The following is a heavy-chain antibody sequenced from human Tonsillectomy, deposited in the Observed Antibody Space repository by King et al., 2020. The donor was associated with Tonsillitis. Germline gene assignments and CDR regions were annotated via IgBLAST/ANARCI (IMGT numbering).Heavy chain of an antibody. CDR3: AKGSESSGYYYLPSDY. J-gene: IGHJ4*02. CDR2: ISYDGSNK. CDR1: GFTFSSYG. D-gene: IGHD3-22*01. V-gene: IGHV3-30*18. Sequence: VQLVESGGGVVQPGRSLRLSCAASGFTFSSYGMHWVRQAPGKGLEWVAVISYDGSNKHYTDSVKGRFTISRDNSKNTLYLQMNSMRTEDTAVYFCAKGSESSGYYYLPSDYWGQGTLVTVSS.